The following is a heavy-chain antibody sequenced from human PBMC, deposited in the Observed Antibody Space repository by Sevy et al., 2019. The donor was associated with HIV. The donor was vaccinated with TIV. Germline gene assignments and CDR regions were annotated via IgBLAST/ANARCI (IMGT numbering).Heavy chain of an antibody. V-gene: IGHV1-46*01. CDR2: INPSGGST. D-gene: IGHD2-15*01. Sequence: ASVKVSCRASGYTFTSYHMHWVRQAPGQGLAWMGIINPSGGSTKYAQKFQGRVTMTRDKSTSTVYMELSSLKSVDTAVYFCARGYGSLDYWGPGTPVTVSS. CDR3: ARGYGSLDY. J-gene: IGHJ4*02. CDR1: GYTFTSYH.